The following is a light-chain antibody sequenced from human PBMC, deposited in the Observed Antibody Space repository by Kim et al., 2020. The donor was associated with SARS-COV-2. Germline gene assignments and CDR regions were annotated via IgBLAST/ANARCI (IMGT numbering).Light chain of an antibody. CDR1: NSGGKN. CDR2: YTS. J-gene: IGLJ2*01. V-gene: IGLV3-21*04. Sequence: APGKTARITCGGNNSGGKNVRWYQQKPGQAPVLVKFYTSDRPSGLPARISASNSGNTATLTISGVEAGDEADYYCQVWDTSTDHVVFGGGTQLTVL. CDR3: QVWDTSTDHVV.